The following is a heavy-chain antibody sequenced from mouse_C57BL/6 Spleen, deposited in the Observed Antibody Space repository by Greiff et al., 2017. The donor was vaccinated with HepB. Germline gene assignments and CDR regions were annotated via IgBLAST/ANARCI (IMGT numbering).Heavy chain of an antibody. J-gene: IGHJ1*03. CDR3: ARNYGIYWYFDV. V-gene: IGHV1-53*01. Sequence: QVHVKQPGTELVKPGASVKLSCKASGYTFTSYWMHWVKQRPGQGLEWIGNINPSNGGTNYNEKFKSKATLAVDKSSSTAYMQLSSLTSEDSAVYYCARNYGIYWYFDVWGTGTTVTVSS. CDR2: INPSNGGT. D-gene: IGHD1-1*01. CDR1: GYTFTSYW.